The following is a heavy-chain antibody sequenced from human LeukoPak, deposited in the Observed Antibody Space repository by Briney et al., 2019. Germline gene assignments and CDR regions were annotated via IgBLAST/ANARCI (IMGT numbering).Heavy chain of an antibody. CDR2: IKQDGSEK. CDR1: GFTFSSYW. D-gene: IGHD3-10*01. J-gene: IGHJ5*02. V-gene: IGHV3-7*03. CDR3: ARGPITMVRGVPAA. Sequence: PGGSLRLSCAASGFTFSSYWMSWVRQAPGKGLEWVANIKQDGSEKYYVDSVKGRFTISRDNAKNSLYLQMNSLRAEDTAVHYCARGPITMVRGVPAAWGQGTLVTVSS.